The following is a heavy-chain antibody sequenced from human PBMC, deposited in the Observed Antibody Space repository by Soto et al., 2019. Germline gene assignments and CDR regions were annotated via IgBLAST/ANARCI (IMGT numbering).Heavy chain of an antibody. CDR1: GYTFPGHW. CDR3: ARHGAAIWLGY. CDR2: IDPSDSYI. V-gene: IGHV5-10-1*01. J-gene: IGHJ4*02. Sequence: GESLKISCKPSGYTFPGHWISWVRQVPGKGLQWMGNIDPSDSYINYNPAFRGHVTFSVDKSSSTAYLHWRSLGPSDTAIYYCARHGAAIWLGYWGQGTLVTVSS. D-gene: IGHD6-19*01.